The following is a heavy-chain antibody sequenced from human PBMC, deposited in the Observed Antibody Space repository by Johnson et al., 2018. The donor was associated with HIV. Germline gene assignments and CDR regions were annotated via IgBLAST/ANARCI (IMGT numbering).Heavy chain of an antibody. CDR2: IGTGSDST. CDR3: ARGSSGSFDL. J-gene: IGHJ3*01. V-gene: IGHV3/OR16-10*01. D-gene: IGHD6-6*01. Sequence: KGLEWVSAIGTGSDSTSYTDSVKDRFTISRDSSKNAVYLQMSSLRAEDTALYYCARGSSGSFDLWGRGTMVTVSS.